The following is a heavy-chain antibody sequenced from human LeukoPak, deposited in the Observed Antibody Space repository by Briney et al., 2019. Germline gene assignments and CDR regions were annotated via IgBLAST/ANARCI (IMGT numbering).Heavy chain of an antibody. CDR2: INWNSGSI. V-gene: IGHV3-9*01. D-gene: IGHD3-3*01. CDR1: GFTFDDYA. CDR3: AKDRNYDFWSGYLYY. Sequence: GGSLRLSCAVSGFTFDDYAMHWVRQVPGKGLEWVSGINWNSGSIGYADSVKGRFTISRDNAKNSLYLQMNSLRAEDTALYYCAKDRNYDFWSGYLYYWGQGTLVTVSS. J-gene: IGHJ4*02.